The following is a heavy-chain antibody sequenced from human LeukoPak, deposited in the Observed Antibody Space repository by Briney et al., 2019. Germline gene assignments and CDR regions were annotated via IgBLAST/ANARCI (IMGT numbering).Heavy chain of an antibody. CDR2: IYYSGST. Sequence: PSETLSLTCTVSGGSISSSSYYWGWIRQPPGKGLEWIGSIYYSGSTYYNPSLKSRVTISLDTSKNQFSLKLSSVTAADTAVYYCARGMTRRYFDWLSNYSDAFDIWGQGTMVTVSS. D-gene: IGHD3-9*01. V-gene: IGHV4-39*07. CDR1: GGSISSSSYY. CDR3: ARGMTRRYFDWLSNYSDAFDI. J-gene: IGHJ3*02.